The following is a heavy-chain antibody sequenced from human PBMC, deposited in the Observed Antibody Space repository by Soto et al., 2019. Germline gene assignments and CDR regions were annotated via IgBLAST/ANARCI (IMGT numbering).Heavy chain of an antibody. V-gene: IGHV4-59*01. D-gene: IGHD3-9*01. Sequence: SETLFLTCTVSGGSISSYYWSWVRQSPGKGLEWIGYIYSSGSTNYNPSLKSRVTISVDTSKNQFSLKLRSVTAADTAVYYCARALTGYYYFACWGQGTLVTVSS. CDR3: ARALTGYYYFAC. J-gene: IGHJ4*02. CDR1: GGSISSYY. CDR2: IYSSGST.